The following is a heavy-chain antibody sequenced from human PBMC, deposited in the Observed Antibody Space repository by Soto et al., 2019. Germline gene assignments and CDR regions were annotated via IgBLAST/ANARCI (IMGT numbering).Heavy chain of an antibody. CDR2: ISAYNANT. Sequence: ASVKVSCKASGYTFTSYGISWVRQAPGQGLEWMGWISAYNANTNYAQKLQGRVTMTTDTSTSTSYVELRSLRSDDTAVYFCARDRLGATGDSWGQGTLVTVSS. D-gene: IGHD1-26*01. CDR1: GYTFTSYG. J-gene: IGHJ4*02. V-gene: IGHV1-18*01. CDR3: ARDRLGATGDS.